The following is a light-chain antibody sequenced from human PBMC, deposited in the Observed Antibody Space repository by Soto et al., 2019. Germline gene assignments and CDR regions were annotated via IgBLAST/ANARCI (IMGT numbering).Light chain of an antibody. CDR2: WAS. Sequence: DIVMTQSPDSLAVSLGERATINCRSSQSVLYSSSNKNYLAWYQQKPGQPPKLLIYWASTRESGVPDRFSGSGFGTEFTLTISSLQAEDVAVYYCQQYCSSPWTFGHWTKVEIK. V-gene: IGKV4-1*01. CDR1: QSVLYSSSNKNY. J-gene: IGKJ1*01. CDR3: QQYCSSPWT.